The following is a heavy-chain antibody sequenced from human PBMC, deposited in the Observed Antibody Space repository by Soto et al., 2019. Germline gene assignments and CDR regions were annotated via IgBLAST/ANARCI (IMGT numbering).Heavy chain of an antibody. CDR1: GGSISSSSYY. CDR3: ARVEEWLPFDY. CDR2: IYYSGST. D-gene: IGHD5-12*01. Sequence: SETLSLTCTVSGGSISSSSYYWGWIRQPPGKGLEWIGSIYYSGSTYYNPSLKSRVTISVDTSKNQFSLKLSSVTAADTAVYYCARVEEWLPFDYWGQGTLVTVSS. J-gene: IGHJ4*02. V-gene: IGHV4-39*01.